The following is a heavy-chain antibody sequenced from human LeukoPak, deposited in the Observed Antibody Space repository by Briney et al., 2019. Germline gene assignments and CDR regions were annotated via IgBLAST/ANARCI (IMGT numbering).Heavy chain of an antibody. J-gene: IGHJ5*02. D-gene: IGHD3-10*01. CDR2: IYYSGST. V-gene: IGHV4-39*07. Sequence: SETLSLTCSVSGGSINRSDYYWGWIRQPPGKGLEWIASIYYSGSTYYNPSLKSRVTISVDTSKNQFSLKLSSVTAADTAVYYCARDRYGSGSYYLNWFDPWGQGTLVTVSS. CDR1: GGSINRSDYY. CDR3: ARDRYGSGSYYLNWFDP.